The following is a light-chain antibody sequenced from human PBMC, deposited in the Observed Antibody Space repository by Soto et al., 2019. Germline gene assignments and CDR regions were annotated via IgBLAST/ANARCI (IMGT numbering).Light chain of an antibody. J-gene: IGKJ3*01. V-gene: IGKV1-27*01. CDR3: QKYHCPVT. Sequence: DIQMTQSPSSLSASIGDRVTITCRASQDISNYLAWYQQKPGKPPKLLIYAASTLQSGVPSRFSASGSGTAFTLTNDSLQLEDVATYDCQKYHCPVTFGPGTKVDIK. CDR1: QDISNY. CDR2: AAS.